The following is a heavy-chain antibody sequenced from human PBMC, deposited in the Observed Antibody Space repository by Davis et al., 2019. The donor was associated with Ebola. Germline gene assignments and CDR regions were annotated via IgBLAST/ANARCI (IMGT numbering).Heavy chain of an antibody. CDR3: ASWRSSDWHRVGYFDY. D-gene: IGHD6-19*01. V-gene: IGHV4-34*01. CDR2: INHGGST. CDR1: GGSFSDSF. Sequence: SETLSLTCAVYGGSFSDSFRTWIRQSPGQGLEWIGEINHGGSTNYSPSLKSRVTISVDTSKSQFSLKVTSVTAADTGIYYCASWRSSDWHRVGYFDYWGQGVLVTVSS. J-gene: IGHJ4*02.